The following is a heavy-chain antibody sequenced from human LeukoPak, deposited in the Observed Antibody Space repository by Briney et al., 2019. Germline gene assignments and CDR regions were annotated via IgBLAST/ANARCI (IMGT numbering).Heavy chain of an antibody. CDR1: GFTFSSYA. Sequence: PGGSLRLSCAASGFTFSSYAMGWVRQAPGKGLEWVSAISGSGTGTYYADSVKGRFTISRDNAKNTVYLQMNSLRAEDTAVYYCAKDRPASHGSGSFGDYWGQGTLVAVST. D-gene: IGHD3-10*01. CDR3: AKDRPASHGSGSFGDY. V-gene: IGHV3-23*01. J-gene: IGHJ4*02. CDR2: ISGSGTGT.